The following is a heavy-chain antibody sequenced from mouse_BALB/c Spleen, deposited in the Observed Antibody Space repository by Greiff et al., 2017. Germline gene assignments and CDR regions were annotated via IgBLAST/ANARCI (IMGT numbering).Heavy chain of an antibody. V-gene: IGHV3-2*02. Sequence: EVKLVESGPGLVKPFQSLSLTCTVTGYSITSDYAWNWIRQFPGNKLEWMGYISYSGSTSYNPSLKSRISITRDTSKNQFFLQLNSVTTEDTATYYCARGGTTGFAYWGQGTLVTVSA. J-gene: IGHJ3*01. D-gene: IGHD1-1*01. CDR1: GYSITSDYA. CDR3: ARGGTTGFAY. CDR2: ISYSGST.